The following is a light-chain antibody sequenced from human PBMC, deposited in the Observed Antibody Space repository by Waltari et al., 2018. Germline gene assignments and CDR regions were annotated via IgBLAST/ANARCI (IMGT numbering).Light chain of an antibody. Sequence: DIQMTQSPSFVSASVGDRVTLTCRASQDVSIWLAWYQQKPGKAPKLLIFAASNLQSGVPSRFSCSGSGTDFTLTISSLQPEDIATYYCQQSNSFPLPFGGGTKVEIK. CDR1: QDVSIW. J-gene: IGKJ4*01. CDR2: AAS. V-gene: IGKV1-12*01. CDR3: QQSNSFPLP.